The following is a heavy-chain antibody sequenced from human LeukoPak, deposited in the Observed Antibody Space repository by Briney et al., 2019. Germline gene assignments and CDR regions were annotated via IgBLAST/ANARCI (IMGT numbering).Heavy chain of an antibody. V-gene: IGHV3-23*01. J-gene: IGHJ4*02. CDR3: ARDPYDSSGYNYYFDY. CDR1: GFSFSSYA. D-gene: IGHD3-22*01. CDR2: ISGSGSSGLA. Sequence: PGGSLRLSCAASGFSFSSYAMSWVRQAPGRGLEWVSAISGSGSSGLAYYADSVKSRFTISRDNSKNTLYVQMNSLRAEDTAVYYCARDPYDSSGYNYYFDYWGQGTLVTVSS.